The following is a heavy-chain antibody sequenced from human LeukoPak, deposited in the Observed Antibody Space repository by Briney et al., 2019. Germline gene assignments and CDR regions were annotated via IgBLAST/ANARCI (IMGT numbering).Heavy chain of an antibody. V-gene: IGHV4-39*07. J-gene: IGHJ4*02. CDR3: AREYGSGWGGY. D-gene: IGHD6-19*01. CDR1: GGSISSSSYY. Sequence: SETLSLTCTVSGGSISSSSYYWGWIRQPPGKGLEWFGSIYYSGSTYYNPSLKSRVTISVDTSKNQFSLKLSSVTAADTAVYYCAREYGSGWGGYWGQGTWSPSPQ. CDR2: IYYSGST.